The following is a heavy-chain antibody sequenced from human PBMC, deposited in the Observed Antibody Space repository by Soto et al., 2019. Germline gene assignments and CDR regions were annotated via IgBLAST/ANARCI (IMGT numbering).Heavy chain of an antibody. CDR1: GFTFTSSA. Sequence: SVKVSCKASGFTFTSSAVQWVRQARGQRLEWIGWIVVGSGNTNYAQKFQERVTITRDMSTSTAYMELSSLRYEDTAVYYCAAALDFYWSVCDYWGQGTLVTVTS. D-gene: IGHD3-9*01. V-gene: IGHV1-58*01. CDR3: AAALDFYWSVCDY. CDR2: IVVGSGNT. J-gene: IGHJ4*02.